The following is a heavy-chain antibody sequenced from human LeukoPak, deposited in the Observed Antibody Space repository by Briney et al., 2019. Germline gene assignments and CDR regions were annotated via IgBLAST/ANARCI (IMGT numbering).Heavy chain of an antibody. CDR3: ARAEYCSSTSCSSPPSNWFDP. CDR2: INPNSGGT. J-gene: IGHJ5*02. V-gene: IGHV1-2*02. CDR1: GYTFTGYY. D-gene: IGHD2-2*01. Sequence: ASVKVSCKASGYTFTGYYMHWVRQAPGQGLEWMGWINPNSGGTNYAQKFRGRVTMTRDTSISTAYMELSRLRSDDTAVYYCARAEYCSSTSCSSPPSNWFDPWGQGTLVTVSS.